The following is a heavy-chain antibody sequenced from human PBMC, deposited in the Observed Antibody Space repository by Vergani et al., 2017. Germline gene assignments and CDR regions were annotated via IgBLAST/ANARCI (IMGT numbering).Heavy chain of an antibody. V-gene: IGHV3-23*01. CDR2: ISGSGVSA. D-gene: IGHD2-2*01. J-gene: IGHJ6*02. CDR1: EFTFSNYA. CDR3: AKELRVVPAAMFDYGMDV. Sequence: EVQLLESGGGLVQPGGSLRLTCAASEFTFSNYAMNWVRQAPGKGLEWVSGISGSGVSAYYTDSVKGRFTISRDNSKNMLFLQMNNLRTEDTAIYYCAKELRVVPAAMFDYGMDVWGQGTTVTVSS.